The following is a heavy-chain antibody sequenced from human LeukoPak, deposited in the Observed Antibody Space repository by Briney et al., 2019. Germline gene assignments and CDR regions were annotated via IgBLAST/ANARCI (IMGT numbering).Heavy chain of an antibody. J-gene: IGHJ4*02. D-gene: IGHD6-13*01. V-gene: IGHV3-30*18. CDR2: ISYDGSNK. Sequence: PGGSLRLSCAASGFTFSSYGMHWVRQAPGKGLEWVAVISYDGSNKYYADSVKGRFTISRDNSKNTLYLQMNSLRAEDTAVYCCAKNVWRGIAAAGFDYWGQGTLVTVSS. CDR1: GFTFSSYG. CDR3: AKNVWRGIAAAGFDY.